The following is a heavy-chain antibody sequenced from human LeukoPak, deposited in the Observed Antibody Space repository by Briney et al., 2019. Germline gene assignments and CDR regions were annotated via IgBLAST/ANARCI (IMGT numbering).Heavy chain of an antibody. CDR3: ARNLWEGDYYGNNWFDP. J-gene: IGHJ5*02. CDR2: IYHSGST. Sequence: SETLSLTCAVSGGSISSSNWWSWVRQPPGKGLEWIGEIYHSGSTNYNPSLKSRVTISVDKSKNQFSLKLSSVTAADTAVYFCARNLWEGDYYGNNWFDPWGQGILVTVSS. V-gene: IGHV4-4*02. CDR1: GGSISSSNW. D-gene: IGHD3-10*01.